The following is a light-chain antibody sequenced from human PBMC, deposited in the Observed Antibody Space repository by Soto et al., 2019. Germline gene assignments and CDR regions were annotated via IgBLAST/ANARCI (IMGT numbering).Light chain of an antibody. CDR3: QQYNNWPPKT. V-gene: IGKV3-15*01. Sequence: EIVMTQSPATLSVSPGERATLSCRASQSVSSNLAWYQQKPGQAPRLLIYGASTRATGIPARFSGSGSGTAFTLTISSLQSEDFAVYYCQQYNNWPPKTFGQGTKVETK. CDR2: GAS. J-gene: IGKJ1*01. CDR1: QSVSSN.